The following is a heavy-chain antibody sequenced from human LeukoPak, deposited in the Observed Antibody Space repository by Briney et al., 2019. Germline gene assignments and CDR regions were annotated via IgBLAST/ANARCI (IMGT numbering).Heavy chain of an antibody. CDR2: VSDSGGTT. J-gene: IGHJ4*02. D-gene: IGHD3/OR15-3a*01. CDR3: AKRGVVIRVILVGFHKEASYFES. CDR1: GITLNNYG. V-gene: IGHV3-23*01. Sequence: GGSLRLSCAVSGITLNNYGMTWVRQAPGRGLEWVAGVSDSGGTTKYADSVTGRFTISRDNPKNTLYLQMNSLRAEDTAVYFCAKRGVVIRVILVGFHKEASYFESWGQGALVTVSS.